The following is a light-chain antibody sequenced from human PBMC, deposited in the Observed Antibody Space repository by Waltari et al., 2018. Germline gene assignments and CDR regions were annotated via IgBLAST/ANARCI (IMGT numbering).Light chain of an antibody. J-gene: IGKJ3*01. CDR3: QKYNSAPAIFT. Sequence: DIQMTPSPSSLSASVGDRVTITCRASQGISNYLAWYQQNPGKVPKLLIYAASTLQAGVPSRFSGSGSGTDFTLTISSLQPEDVATYYCQKYNSAPAIFTFGPGTKVDIK. CDR2: AAS. CDR1: QGISNY. V-gene: IGKV1-27*01.